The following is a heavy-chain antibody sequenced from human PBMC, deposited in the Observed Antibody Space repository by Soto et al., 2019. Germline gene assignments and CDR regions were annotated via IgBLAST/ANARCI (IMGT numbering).Heavy chain of an antibody. CDR3: ARLVWFGEAGTDFYYYYGMDV. Sequence: PSETQSLTCTVSGGSISSSSYYWGWIRQPPGKGLEWIGSIYYSGSTYYNPSLKSRVTISVDTSKNQFSLKLSSVTAADTAVYYCARLVWFGEAGTDFYYYYGMDVWGQGTTVTVSS. V-gene: IGHV4-39*01. J-gene: IGHJ6*02. CDR2: IYYSGST. CDR1: GGSISSSSYY. D-gene: IGHD3-10*01.